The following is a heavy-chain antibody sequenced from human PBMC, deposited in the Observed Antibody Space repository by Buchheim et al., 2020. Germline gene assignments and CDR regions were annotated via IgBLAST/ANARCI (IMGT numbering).Heavy chain of an antibody. Sequence: QVQLQQWGAGLLKPSETLSLTCAVFGGSFSGYYWSWIRQPPGKGLEWIGEINHSGSTNYNPSLKSRVTISVDTAKTQFSLKLSSVTAADTAVYYCARPKYRSSWYAYWGQGTL. J-gene: IGHJ4*02. CDR2: INHSGST. D-gene: IGHD6-13*01. CDR1: GGSFSGYY. CDR3: ARPKYRSSWYAY. V-gene: IGHV4-34*01.